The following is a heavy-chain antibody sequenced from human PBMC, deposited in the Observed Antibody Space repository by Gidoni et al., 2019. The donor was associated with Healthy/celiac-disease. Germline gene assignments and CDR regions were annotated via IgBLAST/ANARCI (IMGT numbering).Heavy chain of an antibody. J-gene: IGHJ4*02. Sequence: EVQLVESGGGLVKPGGSLRLSCAASGFTFSNAWMSWVRQAPGKGLEWVGRIKSKTDGGTTDYAAPVKGRFTISRDDSKNTLYLQMNSLKTEDTAVYYCTTDPQWGNWNAQAGWGQGTLVTVSS. CDR3: TTDPQWGNWNAQAG. D-gene: IGHD1-1*01. V-gene: IGHV3-15*01. CDR2: IKSKTDGGTT. CDR1: GFTFSNAW.